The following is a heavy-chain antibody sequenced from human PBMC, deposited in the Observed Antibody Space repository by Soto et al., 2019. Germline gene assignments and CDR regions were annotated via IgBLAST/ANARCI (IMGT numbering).Heavy chain of an antibody. Sequence: GGSLRLSCAASGFTFSTYAMHWVRQAPGKGLEWVALISFDGSNKYYVDSVKGRFTISRDNSKNTLYLQMNSLRADDTAVYYCARDYDSSGYPRYYFDYWGQGTLVTVSS. CDR3: ARDYDSSGYPRYYFDY. D-gene: IGHD3-22*01. CDR1: GFTFSTYA. CDR2: ISFDGSNK. J-gene: IGHJ4*02. V-gene: IGHV3-30-3*01.